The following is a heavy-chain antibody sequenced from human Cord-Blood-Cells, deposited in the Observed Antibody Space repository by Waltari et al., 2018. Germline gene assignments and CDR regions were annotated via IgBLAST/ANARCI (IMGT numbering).Heavy chain of an antibody. J-gene: IGHJ5*02. CDR3: TTAGRQQLVLLGWFDP. Sequence: EVQLVESGGGLVKPGGSLRLSCAASGFTFSNAWMSWVRQAPGKGLEWVGRIKSKTDGGTTDYAAPVKGRFTISRDDSKNTLYLQMNSLKTGDTAVYYCTTAGRQQLVLLGWFDPWGQGTLVTVSS. CDR1: GFTFSNAW. V-gene: IGHV3-15*01. D-gene: IGHD6-13*01. CDR2: IKSKTDGGTT.